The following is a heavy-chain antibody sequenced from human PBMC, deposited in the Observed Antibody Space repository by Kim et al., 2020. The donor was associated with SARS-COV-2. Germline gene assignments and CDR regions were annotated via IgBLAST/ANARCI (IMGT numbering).Heavy chain of an antibody. J-gene: IGHJ4*02. Sequence: SVKVSCKASGGTFSSYAISWVRQAPGQGLEWMGGIIPIFGTANYAQKFQGRVTITADESTSTAYMELSSLRSEDTAVYYCARERMSGAIQLWTPFDYWGQGTLVTVSS. CDR3: ARERMSGAIQLWTPFDY. CDR1: GGTFSSYA. D-gene: IGHD5-18*01. V-gene: IGHV1-69*13. CDR2: IIPIFGTA.